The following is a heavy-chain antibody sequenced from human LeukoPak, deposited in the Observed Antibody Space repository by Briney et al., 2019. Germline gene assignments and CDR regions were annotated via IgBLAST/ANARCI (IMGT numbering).Heavy chain of an antibody. V-gene: IGHV3-21*01. J-gene: IGHJ6*03. CDR1: GFTFSNYN. CDR2: ITSTSSYI. D-gene: IGHD5-18*01. Sequence: GGSLRLSCAASGFTFSNYNMNWVRQAPGKGLEWVSSITSTSSYIYYAESVRGRFTISRDNAKNSPYLQMNSLRAEDTAVYYCAREGEYRYGPYYYYYMDVWGKGTTVTISS. CDR3: AREGEYRYGPYYYYYMDV.